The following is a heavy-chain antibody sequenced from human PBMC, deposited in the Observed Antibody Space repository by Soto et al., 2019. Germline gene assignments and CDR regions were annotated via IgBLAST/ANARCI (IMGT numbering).Heavy chain of an antibody. D-gene: IGHD6-6*01. J-gene: IGHJ5*02. V-gene: IGHV3-33*01. CDR3: ARYSSSWFDP. CDR1: GFTFSTYG. CDR2: IWFDGSNK. Sequence: QVQLVESGGGVVQPGRSLRLSCAASGFTFSTYGMHWVRQAPGKGLEWVAIIWFDGSNKYYADSVKGRFTIPRDNSKNTLYLQMNSLRAEDTAIYYCARYSSSWFDPWGQGTLVTVSS.